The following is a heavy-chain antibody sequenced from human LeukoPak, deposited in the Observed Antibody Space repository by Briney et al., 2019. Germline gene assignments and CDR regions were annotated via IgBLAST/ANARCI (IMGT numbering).Heavy chain of an antibody. V-gene: IGHV3-64*02. CDR3: ASGRLYGSGTYYFREMDV. CDR1: GFIFSSYS. CDR2: INGDGGST. J-gene: IGHJ6*04. D-gene: IGHD3-10*01. Sequence: GWSLRLSCAACGFIFSSYSMHWVRPAPGRGLEGVAAINGDGGSTYYADSVKGRFTISRDKSKNTLYLQMGSLRAGDMAVYYCASGRLYGSGTYYFREMDVWGKGTTVTVSS.